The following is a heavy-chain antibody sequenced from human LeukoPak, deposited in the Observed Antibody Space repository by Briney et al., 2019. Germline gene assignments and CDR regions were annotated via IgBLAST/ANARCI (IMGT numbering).Heavy chain of an antibody. CDR3: ARDRVSSSWSTITPEYYFDY. Sequence: SVKVSCKASGGTFSSYAISWVRQAPGQGLEWMGGIIPIFGTANYAQKFQGRVTITADESTSTAYMELSSLRSEDTAVYYCARDRVSSSWSTITPEYYFDYWGQGTLVTVSS. J-gene: IGHJ4*02. CDR1: GGTFSSYA. CDR2: IIPIFGTA. V-gene: IGHV1-69*13. D-gene: IGHD6-13*01.